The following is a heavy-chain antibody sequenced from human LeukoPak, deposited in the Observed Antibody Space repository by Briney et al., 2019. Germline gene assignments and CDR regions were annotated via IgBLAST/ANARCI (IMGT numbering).Heavy chain of an antibody. CDR3: AKDQRGAVTGNWFDP. CDR1: GFSLSGYW. Sequence: GGSLRLSCAASGFSLSGYWMHWVRQAPGKGLEWVSAISGSGGSTYYADSVKGRFTISRDNSKNTLYLQMNSLRAEDTAVYYCAKDQRGAVTGNWFDPWGQGTLVTVSS. V-gene: IGHV3-23*01. J-gene: IGHJ5*02. CDR2: ISGSGGST. D-gene: IGHD3-10*01.